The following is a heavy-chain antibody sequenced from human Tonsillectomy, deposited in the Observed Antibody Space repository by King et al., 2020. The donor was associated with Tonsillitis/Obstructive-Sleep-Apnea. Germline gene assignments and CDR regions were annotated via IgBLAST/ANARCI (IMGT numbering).Heavy chain of an antibody. CDR2: INPSSGST. V-gene: IGHV1-46*01. CDR3: ARDDKDDRYFDY. CDR1: GYTFTRYY. Sequence: VQLVESGAEVKQPGASVKVSCKAYGYTFTRYYIHWVRHAPGQGLEWMGIINPSSGSTTYAQKFQGRLTMTSDTSTSTVHMESSSLRSEDTAVYYCARDDKDDRYFDYWGQGTLVTVSS. J-gene: IGHJ4*02. D-gene: IGHD2-15*01.